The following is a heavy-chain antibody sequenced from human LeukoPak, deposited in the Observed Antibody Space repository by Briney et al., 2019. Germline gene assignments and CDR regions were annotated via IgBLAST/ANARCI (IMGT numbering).Heavy chain of an antibody. Sequence: GESLKISCKGSGYSFTSYWISWVRQMPGKGLEWMGRIDPSDSYTNYSPSFQGHVTISADKSISTAYLQWSSLKASDTAMYYCARRNGYSSSNDAFDIWGQGTMVTVSS. CDR3: ARRNGYSSSNDAFDI. CDR2: IDPSDSYT. CDR1: GYSFTSYW. J-gene: IGHJ3*02. D-gene: IGHD6-13*01. V-gene: IGHV5-10-1*01.